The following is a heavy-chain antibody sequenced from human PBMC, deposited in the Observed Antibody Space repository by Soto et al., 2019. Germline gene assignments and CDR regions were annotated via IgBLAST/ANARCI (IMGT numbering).Heavy chain of an antibody. Sequence: LRLSCISSGFTFRTYTMNWVRQSPGKGLEWVSGIRGFSPYTFYAAPVKGRFTISRDDSKNTLYLQMNSLKNEDTGVYYCTTNSVTDFYYYGMEVWGRGTTVTVSS. J-gene: IGHJ6*02. V-gene: IGHV3-15*06. CDR1: GFTFRTYT. CDR3: TTNSVTDFYYYGMEV. CDR2: IRGFSPYT.